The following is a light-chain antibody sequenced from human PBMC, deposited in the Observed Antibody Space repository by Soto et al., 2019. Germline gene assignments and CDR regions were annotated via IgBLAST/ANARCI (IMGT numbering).Light chain of an antibody. V-gene: IGKV3-20*01. CDR1: QSVSSSY. CDR3: QHYGTSAL. J-gene: IGKJ3*01. CDR2: DTS. Sequence: EIVLTQSPGTLSLSPGERATLSCRTSQSVSSSYLAWYQQKPGQAPRLLIYDTSDRATGIPDRFSASGSGTDFTLTIRRLEPEDFAVYYCQHYGTSALFGPGTKGDIK.